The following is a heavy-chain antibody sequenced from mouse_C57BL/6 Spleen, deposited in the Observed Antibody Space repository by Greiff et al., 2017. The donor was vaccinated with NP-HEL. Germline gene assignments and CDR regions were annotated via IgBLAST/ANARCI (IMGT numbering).Heavy chain of an antibody. J-gene: IGHJ4*01. CDR1: GFTFSDYG. V-gene: IGHV5-17*01. Sequence: EVKLVESGGGLVKPGGSLKLSCAASGFTFSDYGMHWVRQAPEKGLEWVAYISSGSSTIYYADTVKGRFTISRDNATNNLFLQMTSLRSEDSALYYCARLCSGYYAMDYWGQGTSVTVSS. CDR3: ARLCSGYYAMDY. D-gene: IGHD1-1*01. CDR2: ISSGSSTI.